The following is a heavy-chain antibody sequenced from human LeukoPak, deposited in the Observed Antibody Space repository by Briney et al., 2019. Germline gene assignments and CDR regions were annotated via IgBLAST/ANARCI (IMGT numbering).Heavy chain of an antibody. CDR3: ARDYYDSSGYYYAL. J-gene: IGHJ4*02. CDR1: GGSISSYY. V-gene: IGHV4-59*12. CDR2: IYYSGST. Sequence: PSETLSLTCTVSGGSISSYYWSWIRQPPGKGLEWIGYIYYSGSTNYNPSLKSRVTISVDTSKNQFSLKLSSVTGADTAVYYCARDYYDSSGYYYALWGQGTLVTVSS. D-gene: IGHD3-22*01.